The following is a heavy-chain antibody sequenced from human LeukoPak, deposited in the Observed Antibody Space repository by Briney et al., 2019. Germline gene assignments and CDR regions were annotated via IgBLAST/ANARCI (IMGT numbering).Heavy chain of an antibody. D-gene: IGHD3-9*01. Sequence: SETLSLTCAVSGYSISSGYYWGWIRQPPGKGLEWIGSIYHSGSTYYNPSLKSRVTISVDTSKNQFSLKLSSVTAADTAVYYCARPPFHDILVAFDIWGQGAMVTVSS. CDR1: GYSISSGYY. CDR3: ARPPFHDILVAFDI. CDR2: IYHSGST. J-gene: IGHJ3*02. V-gene: IGHV4-38-2*01.